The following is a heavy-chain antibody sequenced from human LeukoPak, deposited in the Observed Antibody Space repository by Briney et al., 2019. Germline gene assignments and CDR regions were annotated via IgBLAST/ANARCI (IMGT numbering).Heavy chain of an antibody. V-gene: IGHV3-53*01. CDR1: GFTVINNY. D-gene: IGHD2-15*01. CDR2: IYSGGST. Sequence: PGGSLRLSCAASGFTVINNYMTWVRQAPGKGLEWVSVIYSGGSTYYADSVKGRFIISRDYSMNTVYLQMNSLRAEDTAVYYCSGGIHYYYYGMDVWGQGTMVTVSS. CDR3: SGGIHYYYYGMDV. J-gene: IGHJ6*02.